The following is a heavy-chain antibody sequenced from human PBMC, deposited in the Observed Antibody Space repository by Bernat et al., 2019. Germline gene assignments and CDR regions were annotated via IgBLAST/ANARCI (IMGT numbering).Heavy chain of an antibody. CDR3: AKDEQWELLGNFYYGMDV. J-gene: IGHJ6*02. D-gene: IGHD1-26*01. Sequence: EVQLLESGGGLVQPGGSLRLSCAASGFTFSSYAMSWVRQAPGKGLEWVSAISGSGGSTYYADSVKGRFTISRDNSKNTLYLQMNSLRAEDTAVYYCAKDEQWELLGNFYYGMDVWGQGTTVTVSS. CDR1: GFTFSSYA. V-gene: IGHV3-23*01. CDR2: ISGSGGST.